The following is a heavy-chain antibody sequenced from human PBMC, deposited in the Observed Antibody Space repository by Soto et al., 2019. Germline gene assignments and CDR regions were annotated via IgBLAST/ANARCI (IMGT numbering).Heavy chain of an antibody. Sequence: EVQLLESGGGLVQPGGSLRLSCVASGFTFSNYAMHWVRQAPGKGLEWVSGIGVSGTGTYYADSVKGRFTISRDNSKNTVYLQMNSVRVDDTAVYFCAKKTTGTHHFDYWGQGTLVTVSS. J-gene: IGHJ4*02. CDR1: GFTFSNYA. V-gene: IGHV3-23*01. CDR2: IGVSGTGT. CDR3: AKKTTGTHHFDY. D-gene: IGHD3-10*01.